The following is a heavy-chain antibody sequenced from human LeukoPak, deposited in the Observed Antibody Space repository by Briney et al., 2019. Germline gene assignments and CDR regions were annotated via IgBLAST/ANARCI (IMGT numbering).Heavy chain of an antibody. CDR2: ITGSGGNT. D-gene: IGHD3-9*01. CDR3: AKWGDYDVLTGYYVSDY. J-gene: IGHJ4*02. CDR1: GFTFSNYA. V-gene: IGHV3-23*01. Sequence: GGSLRLSCAASGFTFSNYAMSWVRQAPGKGLEWVSAITGSGGNTYYADSVKSRFTISRDNSKNTLYLQMNSLRAEDTAVYYCAKWGDYDVLTGYYVSDYWGQGTLVTVSS.